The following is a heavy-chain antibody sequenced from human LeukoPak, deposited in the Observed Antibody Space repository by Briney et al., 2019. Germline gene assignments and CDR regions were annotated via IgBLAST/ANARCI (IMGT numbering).Heavy chain of an antibody. D-gene: IGHD2-2*01. CDR2: MNPNSGNT. J-gene: IGHJ6*02. Sequence: ASVKVSCKASGYTFTSYDINWARQATGQGLEWMGWMNPNSGNTGYAQKFQGRVTMTRNTSISTAYMELSSLRSEDTAVYYCALTQYQLLSYYYYGMDVWGQGTTVTVSS. V-gene: IGHV1-8*01. CDR1: GYTFTSYD. CDR3: ALTQYQLLSYYYYGMDV.